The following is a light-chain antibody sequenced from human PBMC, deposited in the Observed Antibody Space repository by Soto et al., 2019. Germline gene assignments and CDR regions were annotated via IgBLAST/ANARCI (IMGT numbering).Light chain of an antibody. J-gene: IGLJ1*01. Sequence: QSALTQPASVSGYPGQSITISCTGARDDIGAYDRVSWFQQYPGEALKIIIYEIVHRPSGISNRFSCSKSGNIASLTIFGLQADDESDYYCTSYTNRGGLLVFGAGTKVTVL. V-gene: IGLV2-14*01. CDR3: TSYTNRGGLLV. CDR2: EIV. CDR1: RDDIGAYDR.